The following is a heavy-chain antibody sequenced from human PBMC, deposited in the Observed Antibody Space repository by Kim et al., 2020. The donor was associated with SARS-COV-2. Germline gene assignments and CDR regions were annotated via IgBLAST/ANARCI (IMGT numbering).Heavy chain of an antibody. J-gene: IGHJ4*02. CDR1: GGSFSGYY. D-gene: IGHD6-13*01. CDR2: INHSGST. V-gene: IGHV4-34*01. CDR3: ARGFHSSSWQKPCFDY. Sequence: SETLSLTCAVYGGSFSGYYWSWIRQPPGKGLEWIGEINHSGSTNYNPSLKSRVTISVDTSKNQFSLKLSSVTAADTAVYYCARGFHSSSWQKPCFDYWGQGTLVTVSS.